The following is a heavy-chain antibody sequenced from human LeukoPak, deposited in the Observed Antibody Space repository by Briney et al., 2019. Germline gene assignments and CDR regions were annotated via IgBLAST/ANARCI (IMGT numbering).Heavy chain of an antibody. D-gene: IGHD3-9*01. CDR1: GYTFTGFY. V-gene: IGHV1-2*02. Sequence: GASVKVSCKASGYTFTGFYVHWLRQAPGQGLEWMGWINPNIGVTTYVQKFRGRVSMTSATSTSTAYLELGSLRFADTAVYYCARGIRKSDWFGSLFDTWGQGTLVTVSS. J-gene: IGHJ5*02. CDR3: ARGIRKSDWFGSLFDT. CDR2: INPNIGVT.